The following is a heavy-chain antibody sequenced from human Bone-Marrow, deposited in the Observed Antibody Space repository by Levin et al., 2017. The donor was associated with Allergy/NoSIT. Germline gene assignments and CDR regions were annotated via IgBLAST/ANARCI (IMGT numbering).Heavy chain of an antibody. CDR2: ISGYNGNT. D-gene: IGHD6-19*01. J-gene: IGHJ4*02. CDR3: VREDYSGGWYSW. V-gene: IGHV1-18*01. CDR1: GYSFTSYG. Sequence: PGGSLRLSCKASGYSFTSYGISWVRQAPGQGLEWMGWISGYNGNTNYAQKFRGRVTMTTDTSTTTAYMELGSLRYDDTAVYYCVREDYSGGWYSWWGQGTLVTVSS.